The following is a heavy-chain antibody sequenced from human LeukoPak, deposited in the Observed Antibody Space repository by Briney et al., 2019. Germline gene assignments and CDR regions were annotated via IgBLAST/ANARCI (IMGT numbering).Heavy chain of an antibody. V-gene: IGHV3-23*01. CDR2: ISGSGGST. Sequence: GGSLRLSCAASGFTFSSYAMSWVRQAPGKGLEWVSAISGSGGSTYYADSVKGRFTISRDNAKNTLYLQMNSLRAEDTAVYYCATDRSSIAVRPHWGQGTLVTVSS. CDR3: ATDRSSIAVRPH. J-gene: IGHJ4*02. D-gene: IGHD6-6*01. CDR1: GFTFSSYA.